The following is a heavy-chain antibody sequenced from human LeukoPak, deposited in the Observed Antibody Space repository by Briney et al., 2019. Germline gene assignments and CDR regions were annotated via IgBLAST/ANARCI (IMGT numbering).Heavy chain of an antibody. D-gene: IGHD6-13*01. Sequence: ASVKVSCKASGYTFTSYYMHWVRQAPGQGLEWMGIINPSGGSTSYAQKFQGRVTMTRDMSTSTVYMELSSLRSEDTAVYYCEVAAADDAFDIWGQGTMVTVSS. CDR1: GYTFTSYY. V-gene: IGHV1-46*01. CDR3: EVAAADDAFDI. CDR2: INPSGGST. J-gene: IGHJ3*02.